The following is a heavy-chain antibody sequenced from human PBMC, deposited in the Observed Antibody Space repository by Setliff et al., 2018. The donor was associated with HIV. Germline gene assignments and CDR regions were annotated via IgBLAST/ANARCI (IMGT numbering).Heavy chain of an antibody. CDR3: AKGLTEMATMGDAFDI. J-gene: IGHJ3*02. CDR1: GFTFDDYA. V-gene: IGHV3-9*01. Sequence: HPGGSLRLSCAASGFTFDDYAMHWVRQAPGKGLEWVSGISWNSGSIGYADSVKGRFTISRDNAKNSLYLQMNSLRAEDTALYYCAKGLTEMATMGDAFDIWGQGTMVTVSS. CDR2: ISWNSGSI. D-gene: IGHD5-12*01.